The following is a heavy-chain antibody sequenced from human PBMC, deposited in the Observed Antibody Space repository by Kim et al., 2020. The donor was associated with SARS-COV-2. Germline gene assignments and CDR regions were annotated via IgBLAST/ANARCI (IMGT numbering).Heavy chain of an antibody. CDR3: AKDFVVVVAVQSHYYYYG. CDR1: GFTFSSYG. V-gene: IGHV3-30*18. Sequence: GGSLRLSCAASGFTFSSYGMHWVRQAPGKGLEWVAVISYDGSNKYYADSVKGRFTISRDNSKNKLYLQMNSLRAEDTAVYYCAKDFVVVVAVQSHYYYYG. D-gene: IGHD2-15*01. J-gene: IGHJ6*01. CDR2: ISYDGSNK.